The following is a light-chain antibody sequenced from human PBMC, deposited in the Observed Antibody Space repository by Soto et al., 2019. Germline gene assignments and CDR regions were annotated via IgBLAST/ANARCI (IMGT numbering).Light chain of an antibody. V-gene: IGKV3-15*01. CDR2: GAS. CDR1: ETVATN. CDR3: QQRSNWPRP. J-gene: IGKJ1*01. Sequence: EVVVTQCPATLSVSPGERATLSCRASETVATNLAWYQKKPGQAPRLLISGASTRAAGISDRLRGSGYGTEFTLTISSLRHEDSAIYYCQQRSNWPRPFGHGTKVDIK.